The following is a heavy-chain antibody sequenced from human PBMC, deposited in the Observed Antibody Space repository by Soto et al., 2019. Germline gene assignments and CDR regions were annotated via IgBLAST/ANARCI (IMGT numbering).Heavy chain of an antibody. V-gene: IGHV3-30*18. CDR3: AKDGYKYKYYSDY. D-gene: IGHD5-18*01. CDR2: ISKDGGDK. Sequence: GGSLRLSCAAYGFSFSRYGIHWVRQAPGKGLEWVAVISKDGGDKEYAESVKGRCTISRENSKSTVYLQMNSLRVEDTAVYYCAKDGYKYKYYSDYWGQGTLVTVSS. J-gene: IGHJ4*02. CDR1: GFSFSRYG.